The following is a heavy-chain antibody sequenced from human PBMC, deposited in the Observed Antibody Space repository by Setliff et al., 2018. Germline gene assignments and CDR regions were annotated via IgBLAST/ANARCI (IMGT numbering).Heavy chain of an antibody. CDR2: IYPSDTHT. J-gene: IGHJ4*02. Sequence: GESLKISCKGSGYTFTSYWIGWVRQMPGKGLEWLGIIYPSDTHTRYSPSFQGQVTISADRSISTAYLQWSSLKASDTAMYYCARAWASAGTVFLDYWGQGTLVTVSS. D-gene: IGHD6-13*01. CDR3: ARAWASAGTVFLDY. V-gene: IGHV5-51*01. CDR1: GYTFTSYW.